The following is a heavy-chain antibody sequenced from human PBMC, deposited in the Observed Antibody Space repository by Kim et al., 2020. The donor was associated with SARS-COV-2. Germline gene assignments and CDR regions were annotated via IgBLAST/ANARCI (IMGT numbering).Heavy chain of an antibody. CDR2: INHSGST. CDR3: ASQEYSYGAHAFDT. Sequence: SETLSLTCAVYGGSFSGYDWSWIRQPPGKGLEWIGDINHSGSTNYNPSLKSRVTISEDTSKNQFSLKLSSVTAADTAVYYCASQEYSYGAHAFDTWGQGTMVTVSS. J-gene: IGHJ3*02. CDR1: GGSFSGYD. V-gene: IGHV4-34*01. D-gene: IGHD5-18*01.